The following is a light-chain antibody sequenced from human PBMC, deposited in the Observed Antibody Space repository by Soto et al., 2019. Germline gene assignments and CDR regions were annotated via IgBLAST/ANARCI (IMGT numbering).Light chain of an antibody. CDR1: ESVMNN. CDR3: QQYNNWPTGT. CDR2: AAS. V-gene: IGKV3-15*01. Sequence: EIVMTQSPATLSVSPGERATVSCRASESVMNNLAWYQQKPGQSPRLLIYAASTRATGIPARFSGSGSGAEFTLTISKLQSEDFAIYYCQQYNNWPTGTFGQGTKVEVK. J-gene: IGKJ1*01.